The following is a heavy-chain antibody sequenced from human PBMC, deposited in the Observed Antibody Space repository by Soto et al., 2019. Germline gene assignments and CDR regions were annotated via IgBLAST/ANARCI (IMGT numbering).Heavy chain of an antibody. CDR2: IDPSDSYT. CDR1: GYCFTSYW. J-gene: IGHJ6*02. V-gene: IGHV5-10-1*01. CDR3: ARPNYYDSSGYYSDGMDV. D-gene: IGHD3-22*01. Sequence: PGESLKISCQGSGYCFTSYWISWVRQMPGKGLEWMGRIDPSDSYTNYSPSFQGHVTISADKSISTAYLQWSSLKASDTAMYYCARPNYYDSSGYYSDGMDVWGQGTTVTVSS.